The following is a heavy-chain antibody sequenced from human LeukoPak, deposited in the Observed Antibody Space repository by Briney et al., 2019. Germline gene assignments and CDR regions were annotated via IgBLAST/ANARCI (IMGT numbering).Heavy chain of an antibody. Sequence: XLXXAXSGFTXXDYAMHWVRQAPGKGLEWVSGISWNSGSIGYADSVKGRFTISRDNAKNSLYLQMNSLRAEDTALYYCAKGATVAGRYYYYYYGMDVWGQGTTVTVSS. J-gene: IGHJ6*02. CDR1: GFTXXDYA. CDR2: ISWNSGSI. CDR3: AKGATVAGRYYYYYYGMDV. V-gene: IGHV3-9*01. D-gene: IGHD6-19*01.